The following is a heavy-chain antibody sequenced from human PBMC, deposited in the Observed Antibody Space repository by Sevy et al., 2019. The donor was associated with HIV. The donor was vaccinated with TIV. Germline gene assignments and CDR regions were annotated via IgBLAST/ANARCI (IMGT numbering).Heavy chain of an antibody. CDR2: IGAYNGNT. V-gene: IGHV1-18*01. D-gene: IGHD6-13*01. CDR1: GYTFTNFG. Sequence: ASVKVSCKASGYTFTNFGITWVRQAPGQGLEWMGWIGAYNGNTNYAQKFQGRVTMTTDTSTSTASMELRSLRSDDTAVYYCARDLLAIAGYSSTWSGGYWGQGTLVTVSS. CDR3: ARDLLAIAGYSSTWSGGY. J-gene: IGHJ4*02.